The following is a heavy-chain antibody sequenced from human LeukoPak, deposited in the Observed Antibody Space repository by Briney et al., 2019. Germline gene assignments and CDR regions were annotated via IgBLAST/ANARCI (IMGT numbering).Heavy chain of an antibody. Sequence: PSETLSLTCTVSGGSISSYYWSWIRQPPGKGLEWIGYIYYSGSTNYNPSLKSRVTISLDTSKNQFSLKLSSVTAADTAVYYCARGVRFRDGYNRLNYYYYYMDVWGKGTTVTVSS. CDR1: GGSISSYY. D-gene: IGHD5-24*01. V-gene: IGHV4-59*12. J-gene: IGHJ6*03. CDR2: IYYSGST. CDR3: ARGVRFRDGYNRLNYYYYYMDV.